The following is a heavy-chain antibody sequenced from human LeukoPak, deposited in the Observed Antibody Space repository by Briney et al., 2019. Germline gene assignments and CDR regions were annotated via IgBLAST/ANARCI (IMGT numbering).Heavy chain of an antibody. V-gene: IGHV3-23*01. Sequence: PTGGSLRLSCSASGFTFSNYAMHWVRQAPGKGLEWVSTISSSGRDTYYADSVKGRFTISRDNSKNTLYLQMNSLRAEDTAVFYCAKIPPGYCSAGSCYLDYWGQGTLVTVSS. CDR2: ISSSGRDT. CDR1: GFTFSNYA. D-gene: IGHD2-15*01. CDR3: AKIPPGYCSAGSCYLDY. J-gene: IGHJ4*02.